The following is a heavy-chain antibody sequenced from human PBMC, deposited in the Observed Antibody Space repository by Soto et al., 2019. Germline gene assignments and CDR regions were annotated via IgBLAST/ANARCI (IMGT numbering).Heavy chain of an antibody. V-gene: IGHV1-69*13. CDR1: GGTFSSYA. D-gene: IGHD6-13*01. J-gene: IGHJ6*02. CDR2: IIPIFGTA. Sequence: SVKVSCKASGGTFSSYAISWVRRAPGQGLEWMGGIIPIFGTANYAQKFQGRVTITADESTSTAYMELSSLRSEDTAVYYCARDAYKEPYSSSWYVYYYGMDVWGQGTTVTVSS. CDR3: ARDAYKEPYSSSWYVYYYGMDV.